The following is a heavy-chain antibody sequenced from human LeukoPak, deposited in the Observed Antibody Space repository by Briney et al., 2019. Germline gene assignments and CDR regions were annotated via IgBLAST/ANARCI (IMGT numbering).Heavy chain of an antibody. Sequence: SETLSLTCTVSGGSISSGPYYWAWIRKPPGKGPEWIGTIHYSGDTYYNPSLKSRVTISVDPPKKQFFLNLSSVTAADTAVYYCARLGGYYDPPGYWGQGTLVTVSS. J-gene: IGHJ4*02. CDR3: ARLGGYYDPPGY. V-gene: IGHV4-39*01. CDR1: GGSISSGPYY. CDR2: IHYSGDT. D-gene: IGHD3-22*01.